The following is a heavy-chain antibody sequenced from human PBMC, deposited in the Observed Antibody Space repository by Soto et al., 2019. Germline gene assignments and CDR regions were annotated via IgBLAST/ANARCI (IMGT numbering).Heavy chain of an antibody. J-gene: IGHJ4*02. CDR3: VKCSSSSCYSPFDY. Sequence: QVQLVQSGTEVKNLGASMKVSCKASGYNFTSYGMSWVRQAPGQGLEWLGWINTYSGNTNYAQRLQGRVTLTTDTSTRTAYMDLRSLRSDDTAVYYCVKCSSSSCYSPFDYWGQGTLVTVSS. V-gene: IGHV1-18*01. CDR1: GYNFTSYG. D-gene: IGHD2-2*01. CDR2: INTYSGNT.